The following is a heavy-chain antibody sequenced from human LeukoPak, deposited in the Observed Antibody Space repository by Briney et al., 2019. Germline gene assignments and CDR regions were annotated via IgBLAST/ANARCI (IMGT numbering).Heavy chain of an antibody. Sequence: GASVKVSCKASGYTFTSYDINWVRQATGQGLEWMGGIIPIFGTANYAQKFQGRVTITTDESTSTAYMEVSSLRSEDTAVYYCGRKAGDCGGNSCYSIDYWGQGTLVTVSS. CDR3: GRKAGDCGGNSCYSIDY. CDR2: IIPIFGTA. D-gene: IGHD2-15*01. V-gene: IGHV1-69*05. J-gene: IGHJ4*02. CDR1: GYTFTSYD.